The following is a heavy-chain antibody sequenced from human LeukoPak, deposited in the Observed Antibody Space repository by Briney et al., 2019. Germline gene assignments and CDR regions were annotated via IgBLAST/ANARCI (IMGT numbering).Heavy chain of an antibody. CDR3: ARDPEGGGHFDY. CDR2: TSYSGST. D-gene: IGHD3-16*01. CDR1: GDPITSDY. Sequence: SETLSLTCTVSGDPITSDYWTWIRQPPGKGLEWIGYTSYSGSTSYNPSLKSRVTISLDTSKNQFSLKMSSLTAADTAVYYCARDPEGGGHFDYWGQGTLVTVSS. V-gene: IGHV4-59*01. J-gene: IGHJ4*02.